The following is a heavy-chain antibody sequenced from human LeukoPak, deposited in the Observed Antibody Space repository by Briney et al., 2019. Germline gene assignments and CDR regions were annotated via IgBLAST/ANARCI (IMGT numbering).Heavy chain of an antibody. CDR1: GGSISSGSYY. CDR3: RGAGSPSSYYYYMDV. V-gene: IGHV4-61*02. D-gene: IGHD3-10*01. J-gene: IGHJ6*03. CDR2: IYTSGST. Sequence: PSETLSLTCTVSGGSISSGSYYWSWIRQPAGKGLEWIGRIYTSGSTNYNPSLKSRVTISVDTSKNQFSLKLSSVTAADTAVYYCRGAGSPSSYYYYMDVWGKGTTVTVSS.